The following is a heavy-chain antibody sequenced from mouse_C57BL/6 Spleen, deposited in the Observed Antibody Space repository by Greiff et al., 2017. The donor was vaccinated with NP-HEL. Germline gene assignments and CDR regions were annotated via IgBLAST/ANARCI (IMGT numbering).Heavy chain of an antibody. CDR2: INPSNGGT. V-gene: IGHV1-53*01. CDR1: GYTFTSYW. J-gene: IGHJ2*01. D-gene: IGHD2-1*01. CDR3: AREEIYYGISYYFDY. Sequence: QVQLQQSGTELVKPGASVKLSCKASGYTFTSYWMHWVKQRPGQGLEWIGNINPSNGGTNYNEKFKSKATLTVDKSSRTAYMQLSSVTSEDSAVYYCAREEIYYGISYYFDYWGQGTTRTVSS.